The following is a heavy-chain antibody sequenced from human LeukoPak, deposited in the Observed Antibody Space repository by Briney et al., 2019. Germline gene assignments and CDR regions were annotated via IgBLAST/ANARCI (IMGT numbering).Heavy chain of an antibody. CDR3: VKRGPLSTAMETYYFDY. CDR1: GFTFSSFV. J-gene: IGHJ4*02. CDR2: TTSNGGST. Sequence: PGGSLRPSCAASGFTFSSFVMHWVRQAPGKGLEYVSATTSNGGSTYYADSVKGRFTISRENSKNTLYLQMSSLRAEDTAVYYCVKRGPLSTAMETYYFDYWGQGTLVTVSS. D-gene: IGHD5-18*01. V-gene: IGHV3-64D*06.